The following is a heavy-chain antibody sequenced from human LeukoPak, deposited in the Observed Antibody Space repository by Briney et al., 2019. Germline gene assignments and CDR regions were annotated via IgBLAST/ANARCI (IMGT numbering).Heavy chain of an antibody. CDR1: GFTFSDSA. J-gene: IGHJ4*02. Sequence: GGSLRLSCAATGFTFSDSAIHWVRQASGKGLEWVGRIRSKGYNYATENAASVEGRFTISRDDSKNTAYLQMNSLKTEDTAVYYCSSSGGATISRYWGQGTLVTVSS. CDR2: IRSKGYNYAT. V-gene: IGHV3-73*01. CDR3: SSSGGATISRY. D-gene: IGHD5-12*01.